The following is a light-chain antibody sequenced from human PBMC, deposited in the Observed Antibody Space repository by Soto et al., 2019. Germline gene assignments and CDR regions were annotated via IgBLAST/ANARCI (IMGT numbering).Light chain of an antibody. CDR3: QHYISYSEA. CDR1: QPIRSC. CDR2: QPS. V-gene: IGKV1-5*03. J-gene: IGKJ1*01. Sequence: DIQMTPLPSTLSGSVGDRATITCRARQPIRSCLAWYQQKPGKAPKLQIYQPSTLQSGVSSRLSGSGSGSEFILTLRGLHADDFASYYCQHYISYSEAFGQGTKV.